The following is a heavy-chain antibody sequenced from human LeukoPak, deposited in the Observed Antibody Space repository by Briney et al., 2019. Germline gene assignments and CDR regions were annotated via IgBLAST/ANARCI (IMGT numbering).Heavy chain of an antibody. CDR2: LNWNGAST. Sequence: GGSLRLSCAASGFTFDDYGLSWVRQGPGKGLEWVSGLNWNGASTVYADSVKGRFTISRDNAKNSLYLQMNSLRAEDTAVYYCARDVGSSGWYAKRYNWFDPWGQGTLVTVSS. J-gene: IGHJ5*02. CDR3: ARDVGSSGWYAKRYNWFDP. D-gene: IGHD6-19*01. CDR1: GFTFDDYG. V-gene: IGHV3-20*04.